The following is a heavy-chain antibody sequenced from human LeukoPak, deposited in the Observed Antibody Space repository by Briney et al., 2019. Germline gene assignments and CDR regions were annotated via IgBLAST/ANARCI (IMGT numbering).Heavy chain of an antibody. D-gene: IGHD6-25*01. CDR2: IKQDGSEK. Sequence: GGSLRLSCAASGFTFSRYWMNWVRQAPGKGLEWLANIKQDGSEKYYVDSVKGRFTISRDNAKNSLYLQMNSLRVEDTAVYYCARARIAANYWGQGTLVTVSS. CDR3: ARARIAANY. J-gene: IGHJ4*02. V-gene: IGHV3-7*01. CDR1: GFTFSRYW.